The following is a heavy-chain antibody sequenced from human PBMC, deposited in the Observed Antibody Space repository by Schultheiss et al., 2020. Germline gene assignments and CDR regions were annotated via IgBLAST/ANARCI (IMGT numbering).Heavy chain of an antibody. D-gene: IGHD3-9*01. CDR2: ISSSGSTI. J-gene: IGHJ4*02. CDR3: AKDAMADYDILTGYFYYFDY. CDR1: GFTFSDYY. V-gene: IGHV3-11*01. Sequence: GGSLRLSCAASGFTFSDYYMSWIRQAPGKGLEWVSYISSSGSTIYYADSVKGRFTISKDNSRNTLYLQMNNLRSEDTAVYYCAKDAMADYDILTGYFYYFDYWGQGTLVTVSS.